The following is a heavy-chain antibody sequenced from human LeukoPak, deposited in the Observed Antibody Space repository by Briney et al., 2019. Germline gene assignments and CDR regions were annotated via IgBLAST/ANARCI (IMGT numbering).Heavy chain of an antibody. V-gene: IGHV3-48*03. CDR3: AKPNDSGWWKFDY. CDR1: GFTFSSHA. J-gene: IGHJ4*02. Sequence: GGSLRLSCAASGFTFSSHAMNWVRQAPGKGLEWLTSINGSGARIYYADSVRGRFAVSRDNAGNSLSLQMNSLRAEDTAVYYCAKPNDSGWWKFDYWGQGTLVTVSS. D-gene: IGHD6-13*01. CDR2: INGSGARI.